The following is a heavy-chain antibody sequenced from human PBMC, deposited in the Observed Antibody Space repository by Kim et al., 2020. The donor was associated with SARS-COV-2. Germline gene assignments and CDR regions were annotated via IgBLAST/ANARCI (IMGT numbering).Heavy chain of an antibody. CDR3: ARDGYYGSGSYSYFDY. CDR2: IYYSGST. J-gene: IGHJ4*02. V-gene: IGHV4-59*01. D-gene: IGHD3-10*01. Sequence: KGLEWIGYIYYSGSTNYNPSLKSRVIISVDTSKNQSSLKLSSVTAADTAVYYCARDGYYGSGSYSYFDYWGQGTLVTVSS.